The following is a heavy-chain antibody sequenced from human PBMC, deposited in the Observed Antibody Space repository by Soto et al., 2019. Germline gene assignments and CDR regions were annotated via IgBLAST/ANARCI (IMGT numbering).Heavy chain of an antibody. CDR3: ARDPGCISTSCYSPYYFDY. CDR2: IIPIFGTA. CDR1: GGTFSSYA. D-gene: IGHD2-2*01. Sequence: ASVKVSCKASGGTFSSYAISWVRQAPGQGLEWMGGIIPIFGTANYAQKFQGRVTITADESTSTAYMELSSLRSEDTAVYYCARDPGCISTSCYSPYYFDYWGQGTLVTSPQ. V-gene: IGHV1-69*13. J-gene: IGHJ4*02.